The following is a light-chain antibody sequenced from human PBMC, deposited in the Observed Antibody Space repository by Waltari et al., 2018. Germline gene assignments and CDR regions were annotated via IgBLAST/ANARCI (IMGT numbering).Light chain of an antibody. CDR1: QGISSY. V-gene: IGKV1-8*01. CDR2: AAS. Sequence: AIRMTQSPSSLSASTGDRVTITCRASQGISSYLAWYQQKPEKAPKLLIYAASTLQSGVPSRFSGSGSGTDFTLTISCLQSEDFATYYCQQYYSYPPGFGGGTKVEIK. CDR3: QQYYSYPPG. J-gene: IGKJ4*01.